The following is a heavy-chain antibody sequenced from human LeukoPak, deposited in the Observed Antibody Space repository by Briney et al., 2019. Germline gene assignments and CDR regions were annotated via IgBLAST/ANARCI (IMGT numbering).Heavy chain of an antibody. CDR1: GGSISTYY. J-gene: IGHJ4*02. D-gene: IGHD3-22*01. V-gene: IGHV4-59*13. CDR3: ARDHYYYDSSGYYYAPYFDY. CDR2: IHASGPT. Sequence: SETLSLTCTVSGGSISTYYWSWIRRPPGKGLEWIAYIHASGPTNYNPSLKSRITISVDTSKNQFSLKLSSVTAADTAVYYCARDHYYYDSSGYYYAPYFDYWGQGTLVTVSS.